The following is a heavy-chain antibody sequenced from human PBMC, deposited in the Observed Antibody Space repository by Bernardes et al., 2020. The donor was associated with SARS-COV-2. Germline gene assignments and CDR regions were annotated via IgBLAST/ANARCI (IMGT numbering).Heavy chain of an antibody. CDR1: GFTLSAYE. V-gene: IGHV3-48*03. Sequence: GGSLRLSCAASGFTLSAYEINWVRQAPGKGLEWVSYIDMSGTTISYADSGRGRFIISRDNAANSVYLQMNSLRDEDTAVYYCARDGGFRATHSWASIEDSFELWGQGTTFTVSS. J-gene: IGHJ3*01. D-gene: IGHD5-12*01. CDR2: IDMSGTTI. CDR3: ARDGGFRATHSWASIEDSFEL.